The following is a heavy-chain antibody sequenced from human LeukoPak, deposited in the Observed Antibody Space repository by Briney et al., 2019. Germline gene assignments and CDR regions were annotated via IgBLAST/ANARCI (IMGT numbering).Heavy chain of an antibody. D-gene: IGHD3-16*01. CDR2: INHSGST. CDR3: ARHGRVLSNWVSSNWFDP. J-gene: IGHJ5*02. Sequence: PSETLSLTCAVYGGSFSGYYWSWIRQPPGKGPEWIGEINHSGSTNYNPSLKSRVTISVDTSKNQFSLKLSSVTAADTAVYYCARHGRVLSNWVSSNWFDPWGQGTLVTVSS. V-gene: IGHV4-34*01. CDR1: GGSFSGYY.